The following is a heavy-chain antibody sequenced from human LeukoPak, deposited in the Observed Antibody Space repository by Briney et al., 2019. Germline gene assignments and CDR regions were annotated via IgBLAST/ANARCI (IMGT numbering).Heavy chain of an antibody. J-gene: IGHJ4*02. CDR1: GSTFMKEG. D-gene: IGHD3-22*01. V-gene: IGHV3-23*01. CDR3: ATSFTVILDVTQN. Sequence: GGSLRLSCAVSGSTFMKEGLNWVRQAPGKGLEWVSAISNGGETFYADAVKGRFTISRDNSKNTLYIQMNGLRAEDTGVYYCATSFTVILDVTQNWGQGTMVTVSS. CDR2: ISNGGET.